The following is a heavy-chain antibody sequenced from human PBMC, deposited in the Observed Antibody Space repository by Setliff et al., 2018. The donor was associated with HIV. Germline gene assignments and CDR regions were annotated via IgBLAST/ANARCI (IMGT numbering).Heavy chain of an antibody. D-gene: IGHD3-22*01. CDR1: GYTLSNYY. CDR3: ARGAWDSSGYYYWFDP. V-gene: IGHV1-8*02. J-gene: IGHJ5*02. CDR2: MNPESGNT. Sequence: ASVKVSCKASGYTLSNYYMHRVRQAPGQGLEWMGWMNPESGNTGYAQKFQGGVTMTRNTSISTAYMELSSLRSEDTAVYYCARGAWDSSGYYYWFDPWGQGTLVTVSS.